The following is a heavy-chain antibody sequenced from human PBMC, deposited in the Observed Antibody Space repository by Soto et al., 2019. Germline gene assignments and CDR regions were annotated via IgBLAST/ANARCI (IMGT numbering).Heavy chain of an antibody. CDR2: ISSSSSTI. CDR3: ARERWELLSRDAFDI. Sequence: LRLSCAASRFTFSSCSINWVRQAPWKGLEWVSYISSSSSTIYYADSVKGRFTIPRDNAKNSLYLQMNSLRDEDTAVYYCARERWELLSRDAFDIWGQGTMVTVSS. D-gene: IGHD1-26*01. V-gene: IGHV3-48*02. J-gene: IGHJ3*02. CDR1: RFTFSSCS.